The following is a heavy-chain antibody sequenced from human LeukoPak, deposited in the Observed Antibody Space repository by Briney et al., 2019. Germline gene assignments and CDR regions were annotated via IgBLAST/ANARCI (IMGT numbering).Heavy chain of an antibody. CDR3: ARNEGYGMDV. CDR1: GFTFSSYA. V-gene: IGHV3-23*01. Sequence: PGGSLRLSCAASGFTFSSYAMSWVRQAPGKGLEWVSGISGSGDNTYYADSVKGRFTISRDNSKNTLYLQMNSLRAEDTALYYCARNEGYGMDVWGQGTTVTVSS. J-gene: IGHJ6*02. CDR2: ISGSGDNT.